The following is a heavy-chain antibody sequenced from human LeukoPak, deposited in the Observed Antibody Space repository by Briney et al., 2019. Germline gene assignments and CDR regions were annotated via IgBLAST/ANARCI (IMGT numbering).Heavy chain of an antibody. CDR1: GYTFTSYG. CDR3: ARDPRDLFRRYCSGGSCYGSDP. J-gene: IGHJ5*02. V-gene: IGHV1-18*01. CDR2: ISAYNGNR. D-gene: IGHD2-15*01. Sequence: GASVKVSCKASGYTFTSYGISWVRQAPGQGLEWMGWISAYNGNRNYAQKLQGRVTMTTDASTSTAYMELRSLRSDDTAVYYCARDPRDLFRRYCSGGSCYGSDPWGQGTLVTVSS.